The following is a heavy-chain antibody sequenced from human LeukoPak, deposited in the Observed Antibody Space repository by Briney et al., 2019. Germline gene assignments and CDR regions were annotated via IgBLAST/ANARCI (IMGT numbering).Heavy chain of an antibody. CDR1: GFTFGDYA. CDR2: IRSKAYGGTT. Sequence: GGSLRLSCTASGFTFGDYAMSWVRQAPGKGLEWVGFIRSKAYGGTTECAASVKGRFTISRDDSKSIAYLQMNSLKTEDTAVYYCTRDSYHFDYWGQGTLVTVSS. CDR3: TRDSYHFDY. V-gene: IGHV3-49*04. J-gene: IGHJ4*02. D-gene: IGHD5-18*01.